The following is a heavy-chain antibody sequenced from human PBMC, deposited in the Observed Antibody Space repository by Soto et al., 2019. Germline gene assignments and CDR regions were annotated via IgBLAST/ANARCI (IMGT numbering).Heavy chain of an antibody. CDR2: IYYSGST. D-gene: IGHD5-18*01. CDR1: GGSISSGDYY. J-gene: IGHJ4*02. V-gene: IGHV4-30-4*01. Sequence: PSETLSLTCTVSGGSISSGDYYWSWIRQPPGKGLEWIGYIYYSGSTYYNPSLKSRVTISVDTSKNQFSLKLSSVTAADTAVYYCARGIQLWSYYFDDWGQGTLVTVSS. CDR3: ARGIQLWSYYFDD.